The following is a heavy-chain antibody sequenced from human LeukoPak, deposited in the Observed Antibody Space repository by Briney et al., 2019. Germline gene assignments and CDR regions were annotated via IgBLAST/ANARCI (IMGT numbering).Heavy chain of an antibody. V-gene: IGHV7-4-1*02. Sequence: ASVKVSCKASGYTFINFAMNWVRQAPGQGLEWMGWIDTNTGIPTYAQGFTGRLVFSLDTSVSTVYLQITSLQAEDAAVYYCARDPGSQRVNRLARRGDYWGQGTLVTVSS. J-gene: IGHJ4*02. CDR2: IDTNTGIP. CDR1: GYTFINFA. CDR3: ARDPGSQRVNRLARRGDY. D-gene: IGHD1-14*01.